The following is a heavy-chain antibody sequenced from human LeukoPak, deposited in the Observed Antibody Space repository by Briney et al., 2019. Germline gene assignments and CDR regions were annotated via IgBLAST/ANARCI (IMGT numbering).Heavy chain of an antibody. D-gene: IGHD4-23*01. CDR1: GYSFTTYW. V-gene: IGHV5-51*01. CDR2: IYPGDSET. Sequence: GESLKISCRGSGYSFTTYWIAWVRQIPGQGLEWMGIIYPGDSETRYSPSSQGQVPISAAKSPTTPYLQRSRRKASDTAMYYYGRSRWELLQWAFDYWGQGTLVTVSS. CDR3: GRSRWELLQWAFDY. J-gene: IGHJ4*02.